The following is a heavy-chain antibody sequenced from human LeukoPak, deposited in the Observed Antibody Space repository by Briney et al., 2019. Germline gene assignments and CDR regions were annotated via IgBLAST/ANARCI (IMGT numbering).Heavy chain of an antibody. V-gene: IGHV3-30*02. Sequence: GGSLRLSCAASGFTFSSYRMHWVPQAPGKGLEWVAFIRYDGSNKYYADSVKGRFTISRYKCKITLYLQMNSMRAEDTAVYYCARPSYYYDSSGYYPDYWGQGNLVTVSS. D-gene: IGHD3-22*01. CDR3: ARPSYYYDSSGYYPDY. CDR1: GFTFSSYR. CDR2: IRYDGSNK. J-gene: IGHJ4*02.